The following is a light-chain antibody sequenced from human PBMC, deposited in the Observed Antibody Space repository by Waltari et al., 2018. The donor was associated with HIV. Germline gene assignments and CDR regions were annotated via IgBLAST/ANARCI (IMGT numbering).Light chain of an antibody. V-gene: IGKV1-5*03. Sequence: DIQMTQSPSTLSASVGDRVTITCRASQSISSWLAWYQQKPGKAPKLLIYKASSLESGVPSSFSGSGSGTEFTLTISSLQPDDFATYYCRQHNSYPLTFGGGTKVEIK. CDR1: QSISSW. CDR3: RQHNSYPLT. CDR2: KAS. J-gene: IGKJ4*01.